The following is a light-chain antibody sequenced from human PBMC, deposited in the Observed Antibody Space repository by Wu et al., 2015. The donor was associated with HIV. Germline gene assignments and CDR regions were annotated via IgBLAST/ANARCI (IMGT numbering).Light chain of an antibody. CDR3: QQYGSSSWT. CDR2: HAS. CDR1: KSISNNY. Sequence: NLLTQSPGTLSLSPGERATLSCRASKSISNNYLAWYQQKSSQAPRLLVYHASSRATGVPDRFSGSGSGTDFTLTISRLEPEDFAVYYCQQYGSSSWTFGQGTKVEIK. V-gene: IGKV3-20*01. J-gene: IGKJ1*01.